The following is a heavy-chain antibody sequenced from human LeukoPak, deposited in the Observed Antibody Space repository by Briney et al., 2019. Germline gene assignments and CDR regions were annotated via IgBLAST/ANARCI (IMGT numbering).Heavy chain of an antibody. J-gene: IGHJ3*02. Sequence: ASVKVSCKASGYTFTSYDINWVRQATGQGLEWMGWMNPNSGNTGYAQKFQGRVTMTRDMSTSTVYMELSSLRSEDTAVYYCARGAQEAFDIWGQGTVVTVSS. CDR2: MNPNSGNT. V-gene: IGHV1-8*01. CDR1: GYTFTSYD. CDR3: ARGAQEAFDI.